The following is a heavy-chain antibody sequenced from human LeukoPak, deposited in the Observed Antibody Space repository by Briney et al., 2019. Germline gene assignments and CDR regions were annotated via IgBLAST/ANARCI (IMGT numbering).Heavy chain of an antibody. Sequence: ASVKVSCKASGGAFSSYATTWVRQAPGQGLEWMGGIIPVFGTPDYAQKFQDRVTITADGSTSTVYMEMSSLRFEDTAVYYCARTHSNQPESYYYYGLDVWGQGTTVTVSS. V-gene: IGHV1-69*13. CDR2: IIPVFGTP. D-gene: IGHD1-14*01. J-gene: IGHJ6*02. CDR3: ARTHSNQPESYYYYGLDV. CDR1: GGAFSSYA.